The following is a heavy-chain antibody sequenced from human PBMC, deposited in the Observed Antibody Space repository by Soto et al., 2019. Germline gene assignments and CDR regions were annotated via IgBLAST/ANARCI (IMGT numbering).Heavy chain of an antibody. V-gene: IGHV3-30-3*01. CDR3: ARGWAAAAVNHWLDP. Sequence: GGSLRLSCAASGFTFSTYAMHWVRRAPGKGLEWVAVISNDGSKMFYADSVKGRFTISRDNSMNTLYLQMNSLRAEDTAVYYCARGWAAAAVNHWLDPWGQGNLVTAS. CDR2: ISNDGSKM. CDR1: GFTFSTYA. D-gene: IGHD6-13*01. J-gene: IGHJ5*02.